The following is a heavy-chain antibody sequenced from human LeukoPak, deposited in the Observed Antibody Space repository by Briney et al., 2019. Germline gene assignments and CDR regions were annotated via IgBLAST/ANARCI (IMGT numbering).Heavy chain of an antibody. D-gene: IGHD3-22*01. CDR2: IYPGDSDT. CDR1: GYSFPNYW. Sequence: GESLKISCKGSGYSFPNYWIGWVRQMPGKGLEWMGIIYPGDSDTRYSPSFQGQVTISADKSISTAYLQWSSLKASDTAMYYCARPPNYFDTSGYEGDAFDFWGQGTMVTVSS. CDR3: ARPPNYFDTSGYEGDAFDF. J-gene: IGHJ3*01. V-gene: IGHV5-51*01.